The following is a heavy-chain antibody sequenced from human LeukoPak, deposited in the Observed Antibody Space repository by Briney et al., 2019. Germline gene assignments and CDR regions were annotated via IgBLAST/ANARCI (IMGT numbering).Heavy chain of an antibody. CDR1: GYTFTTYD. J-gene: IGHJ4*02. CDR3: ARGRGGWEGGGYCFDY. Sequence: ASVKVSCKASGYTFTTYDINWVRQATGQGLEGMGWMNPNSGNTDYAHKFQGRVTMTSYTSITTAYMELSSLRSEDKALYCCARGRGGWEGGGYCFDYWGQGTLVTVSS. D-gene: IGHD6-19*01. CDR2: MNPNSGNT. V-gene: IGHV1-8*01.